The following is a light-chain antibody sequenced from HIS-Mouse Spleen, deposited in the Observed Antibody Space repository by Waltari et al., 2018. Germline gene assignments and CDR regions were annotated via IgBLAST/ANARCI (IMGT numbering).Light chain of an antibody. V-gene: IGLV3-10*01. CDR2: EDS. Sequence: SYELTQPPSVSVSPGQTARITCSVDALPKKYAYWYQQKSGQAPVLVIYEDSKRPSGMPERFCGAGSGTMGTLTISGAQVEDEADYYCYSTDSSGNHRVFGGGTKLTVL. J-gene: IGLJ2*01. CDR1: ALPKKY. CDR3: YSTDSSGNHRV.